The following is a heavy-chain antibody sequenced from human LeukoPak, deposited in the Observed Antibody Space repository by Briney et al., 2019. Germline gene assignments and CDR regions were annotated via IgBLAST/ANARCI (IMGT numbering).Heavy chain of an antibody. D-gene: IGHD3-22*01. CDR2: ISAYNGNT. Sequence: ASVKVSCKASGYTFTSYGISWVRQAPGQGLERMGWISAYNGNTNYAQKLQGRVTMTTDTSTSTAYMELRSLRSDDTAVYYCARDGVWGRTYYYDSSGYYPFDYWGQGTLVTVSS. V-gene: IGHV1-18*01. CDR3: ARDGVWGRTYYYDSSGYYPFDY. J-gene: IGHJ4*02. CDR1: GYTFTSYG.